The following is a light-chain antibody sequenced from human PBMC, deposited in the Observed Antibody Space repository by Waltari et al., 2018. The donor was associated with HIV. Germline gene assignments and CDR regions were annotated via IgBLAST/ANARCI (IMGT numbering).Light chain of an antibody. CDR2: WAS. J-gene: IGKJ1*01. CDR1: QSVLYRSNNRNY. CDR3: QQYYSTPWT. V-gene: IGKV4-1*01. Sequence: DIVMTQSPDSLVVSLGERATINCTSSQSVLYRSNNRNYLAWYQQKPGQPPKLLIYWASTRESGVPDRFSGRGSGTDFTLTISSLQAEDVAVYYCQQYYSTPWTFGQGTKVEIK.